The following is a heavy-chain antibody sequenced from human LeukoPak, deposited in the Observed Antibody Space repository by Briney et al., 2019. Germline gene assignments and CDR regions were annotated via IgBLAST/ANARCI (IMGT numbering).Heavy chain of an antibody. CDR2: ISGSSGST. D-gene: IGHD1-1*01. CDR1: GFTFSSYA. V-gene: IGHV3-23*01. J-gene: IGHJ4*02. CDR3: AKSRSGSANWALQIFDN. Sequence: GGSLRLSCAASGFTFSSYAMTWVRQAPGKGLEWVSIISGSSGSTYHADSVKGRFTISRDNSKSTLYLQMNSLRAEDTAVYYCAKSRSGSANWALQIFDNWGQGTLVTVSS.